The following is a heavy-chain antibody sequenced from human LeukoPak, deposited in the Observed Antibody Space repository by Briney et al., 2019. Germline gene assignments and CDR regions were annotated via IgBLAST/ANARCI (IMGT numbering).Heavy chain of an antibody. CDR3: GTLNTTGWSSRIDD. CDR2: INPQGAT. Sequence: ASVKVSCKASGYTFSDYYVHWVRQAPGQGLEWMGWINPQGATKYTQRFQGRVTMARDTSSTTAYMEIRSLTSDDTAVYHCGTLNTTGWSSRIDDWGQGTLITVSS. V-gene: IGHV1-2*02. CDR1: GYTFSDYY. D-gene: IGHD6-19*01. J-gene: IGHJ4*02.